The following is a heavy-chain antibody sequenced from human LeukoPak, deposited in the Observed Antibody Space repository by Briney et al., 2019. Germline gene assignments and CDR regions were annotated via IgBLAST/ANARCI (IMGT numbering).Heavy chain of an antibody. D-gene: IGHD3-10*01. CDR3: ASPGS. Sequence: GGSLRLSRAASGFTLSSYWMNWVRQAPGKGLEWVANIKRDGSEKYYLDSVKGRFTISRDNAKNSLFLQMNSLRAEDTAVYYCASPGSWGQGTLVTVSS. CDR2: IKRDGSEK. J-gene: IGHJ4*02. V-gene: IGHV3-7*02. CDR1: GFTLSSYW.